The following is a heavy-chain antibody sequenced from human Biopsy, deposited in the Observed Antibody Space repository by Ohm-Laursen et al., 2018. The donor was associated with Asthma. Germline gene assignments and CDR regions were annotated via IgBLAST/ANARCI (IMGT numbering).Heavy chain of an antibody. CDR3: ARKAGSCISRTCYSLDF. Sequence: ASVKVSCKSLGGTFNTYVIGWVRQAPGQGLEWMGGINSVFGTTTYPQKFQDRVTITADDSTSTVYMELSSLRSEGTAVYYCARKAGSCISRTCYSLDFWGQGTLVTVSS. CDR1: GGTFNTYV. V-gene: IGHV1-69*13. J-gene: IGHJ4*02. D-gene: IGHD2-2*01. CDR2: INSVFGTT.